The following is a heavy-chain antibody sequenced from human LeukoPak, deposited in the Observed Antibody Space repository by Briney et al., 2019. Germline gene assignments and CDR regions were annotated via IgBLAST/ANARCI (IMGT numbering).Heavy chain of an antibody. J-gene: IGHJ5*02. CDR2: IYYSGTT. Sequence: SETLSLTCSVSGGSITSGTYYWGWIRQPPGKGLGWIGSIYYSGTTYYNPSLKSRVTISVDTSKNLFSLNLTSVTAADTAVYYCVRPSSSGWYPYFDPWGQGTLVTVSS. CDR3: VRPSSSGWYPYFDP. CDR1: GGSITSGTYY. V-gene: IGHV4-39*01. D-gene: IGHD6-19*01.